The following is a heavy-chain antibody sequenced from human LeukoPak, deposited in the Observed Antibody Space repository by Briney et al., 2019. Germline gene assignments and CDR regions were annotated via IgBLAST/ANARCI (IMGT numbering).Heavy chain of an antibody. J-gene: IGHJ5*02. CDR1: GFRFSTYW. D-gene: IGHD3-3*01. Sequence: GGSLRLSCAASGFRFSTYWMSSVRQAPGKGLEWVAYIKQDGSEKYYVDSVKGRFTVSRDSTKHSMYMEMNSLRAEDTAVYYCARRGHFEFWSGYFQRLEGWFDPWGQGTLVIVSS. CDR3: ARRGHFEFWSGYFQRLEGWFDP. CDR2: IKQDGSEK. V-gene: IGHV3-7*01.